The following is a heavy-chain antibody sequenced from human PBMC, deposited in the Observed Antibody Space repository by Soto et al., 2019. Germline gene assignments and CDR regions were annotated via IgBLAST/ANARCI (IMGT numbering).Heavy chain of an antibody. V-gene: IGHV3-33*01. CDR1: GFTFSSYG. Sequence: PGGSLRLSCAASGFTFSSYGMHWVRQAPGKGLEWVAVIWYDGSNKYYADSVKGRFTISRDNSKNTLYLQMNSLRAEDTAVYYCARDSLWFGTHFDYWGQGTLVTVSS. CDR2: IWYDGSNK. D-gene: IGHD3-10*01. J-gene: IGHJ4*02. CDR3: ARDSLWFGTHFDY.